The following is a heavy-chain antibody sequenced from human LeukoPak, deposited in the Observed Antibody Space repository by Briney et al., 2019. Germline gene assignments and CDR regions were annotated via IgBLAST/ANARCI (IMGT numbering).Heavy chain of an antibody. V-gene: IGHV1-18*01. Sequence: ASVKVSYKASGYTFTSYGISWVRQAPGQGLEWMGWISAYNGNTNYAQKLQGRVTMTTDTSTSTAYMELRSLRSDDTAVYYCARDGGQQLVVWYFDLWGRGTLVTVSS. CDR1: GYTFTSYG. J-gene: IGHJ2*01. CDR3: ARDGGQQLVVWYFDL. D-gene: IGHD6-13*01. CDR2: ISAYNGNT.